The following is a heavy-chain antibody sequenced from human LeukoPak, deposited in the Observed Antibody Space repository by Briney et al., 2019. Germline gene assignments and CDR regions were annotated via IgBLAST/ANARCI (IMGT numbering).Heavy chain of an antibody. D-gene: IGHD3-9*01. CDR1: GGSISSYY. J-gene: IGHJ5*02. CDR3: AGTYDILTGYYPNWFDP. V-gene: IGHV4-59*01. Sequence: SETLSLTCTVSGGSISSYYWSWIRQPPGKGLEWIGYIYYSGSTNYNPSLKSRVTISVDTSKNQFSLKLSSVTAADTAVYYCAGTYDILTGYYPNWFDPWGQGTLVTVSS. CDR2: IYYSGST.